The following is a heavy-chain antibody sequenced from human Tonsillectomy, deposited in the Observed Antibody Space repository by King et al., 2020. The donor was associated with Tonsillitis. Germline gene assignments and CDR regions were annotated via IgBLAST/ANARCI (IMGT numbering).Heavy chain of an antibody. D-gene: IGHD6-6*01. CDR2: IRYDGSNE. J-gene: IGHJ6*02. CDR1: GFTFSTYG. V-gene: IGHV3-30*02. CDR3: AKDWSPFSSSSGYHYGMDV. Sequence: VQLVESGGGVVQPGGSLRLSCAASGFTFSTYGMHWVRQAPGKGLEWVAFIRYDGSNENYIDSVKGRFTHSRDTSKNTLYLQMNTLRAQDTAVFYCAKDWSPFSSSSGYHYGMDVWGQGTTVTVSS.